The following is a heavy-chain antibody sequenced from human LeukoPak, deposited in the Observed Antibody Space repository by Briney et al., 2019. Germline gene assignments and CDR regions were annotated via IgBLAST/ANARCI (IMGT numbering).Heavy chain of an antibody. CDR2: IIPIFGTA. CDR3: ARTKVYGGNFDY. D-gene: IGHD4-23*01. V-gene: IGHV1-69*13. CDR1: GGTFSSYA. Sequence: ASVKVSCKASGGTFSSYAISWVRQAPGQGLEWMGGIIPIFGTANYAQKFQGRVTITADESTSTVYMELSSLRSEDTAVYYCARTKVYGGNFDYWGQGTLVTVSS. J-gene: IGHJ4*02.